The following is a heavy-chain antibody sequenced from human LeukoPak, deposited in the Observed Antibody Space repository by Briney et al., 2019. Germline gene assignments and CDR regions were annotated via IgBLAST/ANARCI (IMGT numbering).Heavy chain of an antibody. D-gene: IGHD4-17*01. J-gene: IGHJ4*02. V-gene: IGHV3-23*01. CDR2: IRGGAAST. CDR3: AKTRRSDYGLDY. CDR1: GFTFSTYA. Sequence: PGGSLRLSCVASGFTFSTYAMTWVRQAPGEGLEWVSVIRGGAASTYYADSVKGRFTISRDNSKNTLYLQMNSLRAEDTAVYYCAKTRRSDYGLDYWGQGTLVTVSS.